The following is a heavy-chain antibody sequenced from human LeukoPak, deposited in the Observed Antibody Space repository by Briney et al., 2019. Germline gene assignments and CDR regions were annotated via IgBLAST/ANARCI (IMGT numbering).Heavy chain of an antibody. V-gene: IGHV4-59*08. D-gene: IGHD2-2*01. Sequence: SETLSLTCTVPGGSISSYYWSWIRQPPGKGLEWIGYIYYSGSTNYSPSLKSRVTISLDTSKNQFSLKLISVTAADTAVYYCARGQYHLLYWYFDLWGHGTLVTVSS. CDR2: IYYSGST. CDR3: ARGQYHLLYWYFDL. CDR1: GGSISSYY. J-gene: IGHJ2*01.